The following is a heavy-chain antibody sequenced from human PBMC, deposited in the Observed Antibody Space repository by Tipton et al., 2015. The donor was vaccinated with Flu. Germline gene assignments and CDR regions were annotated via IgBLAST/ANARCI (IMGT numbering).Heavy chain of an antibody. CDR3: TGRIAARLWFAFGAYFDY. J-gene: IGHJ4*02. D-gene: IGHD6-6*01. V-gene: IGHV3-49*04. CDR1: GFTFGDYT. CDR2: IRSKAYGGTT. Sequence: SLRLSCTASGFTFGDYTMSWVRQAPGKGLEWVGFIRSKAYGGTTEYAASVKGRFTISRDDSKSIAYLQMNSLKTEDTAVYYCTGRIAARLWFAFGAYFDYWGQGTLVTISS.